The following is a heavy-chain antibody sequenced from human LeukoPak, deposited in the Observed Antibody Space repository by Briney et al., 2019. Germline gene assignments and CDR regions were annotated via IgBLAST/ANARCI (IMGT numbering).Heavy chain of an antibody. D-gene: IGHD5-24*01. J-gene: IGHJ6*03. CDR2: ISSSSSYI. CDR1: CS. Sequence: CSMNWVRQAPGKGLEWVSSISSSSSYIYYADSVKGRFTISRDNARNSLYLQMNSLRAEDSAVYYCARDKRRWLHSNYHYFYMDVWGKGATVIVSS. CDR3: ARDKRRWLHSNYHYFYMDV. V-gene: IGHV3-21*01.